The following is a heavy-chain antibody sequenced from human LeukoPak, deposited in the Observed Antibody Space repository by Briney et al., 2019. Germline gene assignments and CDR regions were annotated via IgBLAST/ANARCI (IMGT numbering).Heavy chain of an antibody. V-gene: IGHV3-23*01. CDR1: GFTFSSYA. Sequence: PGGSLRLSCVASGFTFSSYAMSWVRQAPGKGLEWVSAISASGGSTYYADSVKGRFAISRDNSKNTLFLQMNSLRAEDTAVYYCAKGSQFGYDSSGRRFDNWGQGTLVTVSS. J-gene: IGHJ4*02. CDR2: ISASGGST. D-gene: IGHD3-22*01. CDR3: AKGSQFGYDSSGRRFDN.